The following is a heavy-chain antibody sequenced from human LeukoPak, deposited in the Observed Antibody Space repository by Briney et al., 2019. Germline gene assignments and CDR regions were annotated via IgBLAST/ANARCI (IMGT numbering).Heavy chain of an antibody. Sequence: ASVKVSCKASGGTFSSYAISWVRQAPGQGLEWMGRIIPILGIANYAQKFQGRVTITADKSTSTAYMELSSLSSEDTAVYYCARELVWGSYRQIDYWGQGTLVTVSS. CDR2: IIPILGIA. V-gene: IGHV1-69*04. J-gene: IGHJ4*02. CDR3: ARELVWGSYRQIDY. CDR1: GGTFSSYA. D-gene: IGHD3-16*02.